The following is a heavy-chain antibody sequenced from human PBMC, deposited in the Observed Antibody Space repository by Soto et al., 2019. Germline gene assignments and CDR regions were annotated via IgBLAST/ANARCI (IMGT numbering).Heavy chain of an antibody. J-gene: IGHJ6*02. D-gene: IGHD1-26*01. CDR2: ISGSGSPT. CDR1: GFTFSTFD. V-gene: IGHV3-23*01. CDR3: ARDMSGGTYNYYYGMDV. Sequence: PGGSLRLSCAASGFTFSTFDMTWVRQPPGKGLEWVSLISGSGSPTYYADSVKGRFTISRDNSKNTLYLQMNSLRADDTAVYYCARDMSGGTYNYYYGMDVWGQGTTVTVSS.